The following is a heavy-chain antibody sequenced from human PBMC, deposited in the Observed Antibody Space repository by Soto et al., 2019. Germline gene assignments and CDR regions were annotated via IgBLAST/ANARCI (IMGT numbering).Heavy chain of an antibody. D-gene: IGHD3-9*01. CDR3: ARGEYFDILAVYRRAHYFYGMDV. Sequence: QVQLQQWGAGLLKPSETLSLSCAVYGGSFSGYQWGWIRQSPGKGLEWIGEIDQSGSTNYNPSLKSRLAMSVDTSKNHFSLKLSSVTAADTAVYYCARGEYFDILAVYRRAHYFYGMDVWGQGTTVTVS. J-gene: IGHJ6*02. CDR2: IDQSGST. CDR1: GGSFSGYQ. V-gene: IGHV4-34*01.